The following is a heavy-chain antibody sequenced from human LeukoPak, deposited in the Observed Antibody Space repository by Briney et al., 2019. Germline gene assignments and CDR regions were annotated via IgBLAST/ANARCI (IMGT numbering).Heavy chain of an antibody. Sequence: NPSETLSLTCAVYVGSFSGYYWSWIRQPPGKGLEWIGEINHSGSTNYNSSLKSRVTISVDTSKNQSSLKLSSVTAADTAVYYCARGYYGSGSHCCHMDVWGKGTTITVS. D-gene: IGHD3-10*01. CDR2: INHSGST. CDR1: VGSFSGYY. CDR3: ARGYYGSGSHCCHMDV. J-gene: IGHJ6*03. V-gene: IGHV4-34*01.